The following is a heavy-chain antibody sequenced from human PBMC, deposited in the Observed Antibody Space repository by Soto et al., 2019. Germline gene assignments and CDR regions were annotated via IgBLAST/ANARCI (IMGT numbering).Heavy chain of an antibody. CDR2: IYYGGST. CDR3: ARDGPGGFGGVMIDY. D-gene: IGHD3-16*01. J-gene: IGHJ4*02. Sequence: QVQLQESGPGLVKPSQTLSLTCTVSGGSISSGDYYWSWIRQPPGKGLEWIGYIYYGGSTYYNPSLKSRVTISVDTSKNQFSLKLSSVTAADTAVYYCARDGPGGFGGVMIDYWGQGTLVTVSS. CDR1: GGSISSGDYY. V-gene: IGHV4-30-4*01.